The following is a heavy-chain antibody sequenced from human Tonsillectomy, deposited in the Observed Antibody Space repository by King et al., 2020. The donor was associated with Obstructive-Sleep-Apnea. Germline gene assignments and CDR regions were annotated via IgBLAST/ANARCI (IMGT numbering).Heavy chain of an antibody. V-gene: IGHV4-34*01. CDR1: GGSFSGYY. J-gene: IGHJ4*02. Sequence: VQLQQWGAGLLKPSETLSLTCAVYGGSFSGYYWSWIRQPPGKGLEWIGEINHSGSTNYNPSLKSRVTISVDTSKNQFSLKLGSVTAADTAVYYCARGPLSLTVVTPGDFDYWGQGTLVTVSS. D-gene: IGHD4-23*01. CDR2: INHSGST. CDR3: ARGPLSLTVVTPGDFDY.